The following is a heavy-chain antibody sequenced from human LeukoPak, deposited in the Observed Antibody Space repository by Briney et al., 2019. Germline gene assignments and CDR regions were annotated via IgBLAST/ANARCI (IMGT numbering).Heavy chain of an antibody. CDR3: ARIRCGRGQDICYNH. D-gene: IGHD2-21*01. CDR2: VSPGEYT. Sequence: SETLSLTCAVPVVSVTDYYWSRIRQSPEEGLERSGEVSPGEYTTYNPCLKSRVIISEDTSENQLSLNVRSVTAADTALYYCARIRCGRGQDICYNHWAQGSLVTVSS. CDR1: VVSVTDYY. J-gene: IGHJ5*02. V-gene: IGHV4-34*01.